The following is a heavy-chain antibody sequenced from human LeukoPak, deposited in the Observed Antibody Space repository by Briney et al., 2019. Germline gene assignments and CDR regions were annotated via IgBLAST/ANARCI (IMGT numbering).Heavy chain of an antibody. Sequence: GESLKISCKASGYSFTAYWIGWVRQMPGKGLEWMGIVYPDDSDIRYSPSFQGQVTISADKSITTTYLQWSSPRASDTAMYYCARLEDIAAVGTYFDYWGQGTLVTVSS. J-gene: IGHJ4*02. V-gene: IGHV5-51*01. CDR3: ARLEDIAAVGTYFDY. D-gene: IGHD6-13*01. CDR2: VYPDDSDI. CDR1: GYSFTAYW.